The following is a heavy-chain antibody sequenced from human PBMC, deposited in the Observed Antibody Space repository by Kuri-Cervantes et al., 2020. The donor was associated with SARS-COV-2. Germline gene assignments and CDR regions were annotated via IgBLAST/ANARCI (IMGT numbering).Heavy chain of an antibody. D-gene: IGHD3-9*01. Sequence: ASVKVSCKASGYTFTSYDINWVRQATGQGLEWMGWMNPNSGNTGYALKFQGRVTMTRNTSISTAYMELSSLRSEDTAVYYCASGYILTGYYMAHYYYYGMDVWGQGTTVTVSS. V-gene: IGHV1-8*01. CDR3: ASGYILTGYYMAHYYYYGMDV. CDR1: GYTFTSYD. J-gene: IGHJ6*02. CDR2: MNPNSGNT.